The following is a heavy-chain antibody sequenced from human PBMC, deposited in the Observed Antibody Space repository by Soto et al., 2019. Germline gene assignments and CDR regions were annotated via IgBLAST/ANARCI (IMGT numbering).Heavy chain of an antibody. D-gene: IGHD3-10*01. J-gene: IGHJ5*02. CDR1: GYSITNSNW. CDR2: IFYDGST. CDR3: ARGSDRGTSFSSCFDP. V-gene: IGHV4-28*03. Sequence: SETLSLTCAVSGYSITNSNWWGWIRQPPGKGLEWIGFIFYDGSTYYSPSLKSRITMSVDTSKNQFSLNLSFVTAVDTAIYYCARGSDRGTSFSSCFDPWGQGALVT.